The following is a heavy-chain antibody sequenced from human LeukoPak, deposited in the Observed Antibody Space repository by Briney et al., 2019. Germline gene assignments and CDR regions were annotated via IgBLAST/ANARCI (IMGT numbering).Heavy chain of an antibody. CDR3: ATELRNAFDI. CDR2: IYYSGST. CDR1: GGSISSYY. J-gene: IGHJ3*02. D-gene: IGHD1-7*01. V-gene: IGHV4-59*01. Sequence: SETLSLTCTVSGGSISSYYWSWIRQPPGKGLEWIGYIYYSGSTNYNPSLKSRVTISVDTSKSQFSLKLSSVTAADTAVYYCATELRNAFDIWGQGTMVTVSS.